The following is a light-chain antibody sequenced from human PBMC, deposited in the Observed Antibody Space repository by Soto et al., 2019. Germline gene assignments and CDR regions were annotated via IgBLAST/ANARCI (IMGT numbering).Light chain of an antibody. CDR2: DVT. V-gene: IGLV2-14*01. J-gene: IGLJ1*01. CDR3: SSYTRTSTQV. Sequence: QSVLTQPASVSGSPGQSITISCTGSSSDVGHYDYVSWFQQHPGRAPTLLIYDVTYRPSGVSNRFSGAKPGSTASLTISGLRTEDEANYYCSSYTRTSTQVFGTGTKVTVL. CDR1: SSDVGHYDY.